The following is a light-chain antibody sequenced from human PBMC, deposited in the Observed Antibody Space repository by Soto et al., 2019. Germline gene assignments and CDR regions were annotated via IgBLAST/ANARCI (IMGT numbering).Light chain of an antibody. CDR2: DVS. CDR1: SSDVGGYNY. Sequence: QSALTQPASVSGSPGQSIAISCTGTSSDVGGYNYVSWYQQHPGKAPKLMVYDVSNRPSGVSNRFSGSKSGNTASLTISGLQAEYEADYYCSSYTSSSTYVCGTGTKVTVL. V-gene: IGLV2-14*01. CDR3: SSYTSSSTYV. J-gene: IGLJ1*01.